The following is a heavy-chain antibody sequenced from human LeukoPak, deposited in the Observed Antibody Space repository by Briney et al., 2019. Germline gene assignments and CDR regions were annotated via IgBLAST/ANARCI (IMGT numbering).Heavy chain of an antibody. J-gene: IGHJ4*02. CDR3: ARGFTVRF. Sequence: GGPLRLSCAASGFTFSSYWMSWVRQAPGKGLEWVANIKQDGSEKYYVDSVKGRFTISRGSANSSLYLQMNNLRAEDTAVYYCARGFTVRFWGQGTLVTVSS. CDR2: IKQDGSEK. D-gene: IGHD3-10*01. V-gene: IGHV3-7*05. CDR1: GFTFSSYW.